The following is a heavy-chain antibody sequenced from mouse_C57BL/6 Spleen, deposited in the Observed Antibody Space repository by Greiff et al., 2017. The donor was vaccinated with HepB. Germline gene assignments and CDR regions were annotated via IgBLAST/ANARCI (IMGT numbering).Heavy chain of an antibody. CDR3: TRDYDEGYWYFDV. Sequence: VQLQQSGAELVRPGASVKLSCTASGFNIKDDYMHWVKQRPEQGLEWIGWIDPENGDTEYASKFQGKATITADTSSNTAYLQLSSLTSEDTAVYYCTRDYDEGYWYFDVWGTGTTVTVSS. CDR1: GFNIKDDY. D-gene: IGHD2-4*01. V-gene: IGHV14-4*01. CDR2: IDPENGDT. J-gene: IGHJ1*03.